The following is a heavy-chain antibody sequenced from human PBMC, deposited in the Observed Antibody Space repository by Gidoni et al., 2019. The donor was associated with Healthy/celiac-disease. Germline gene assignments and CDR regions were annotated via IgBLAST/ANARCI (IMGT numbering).Heavy chain of an antibody. J-gene: IGHJ4*02. D-gene: IGHD3-22*01. CDR1: GFTFSSYA. CDR3: ARDYYDSSGYEFPQY. V-gene: IGHV3-30-3*01. Sequence: QVQLVESGGGVVQPGRSLRLSCAASGFTFSSYAMPWVRQAPGKGLGWGAVLSYAGSNTYYADSVKGRFTISRDNSKNTLYLQMNSLRSEDTAVYYCARDYYDSSGYEFPQYWGQGTLVTVSS. CDR2: LSYAGSNT.